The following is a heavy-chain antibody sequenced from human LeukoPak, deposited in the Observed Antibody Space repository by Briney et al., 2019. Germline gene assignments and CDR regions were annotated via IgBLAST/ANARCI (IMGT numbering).Heavy chain of an antibody. D-gene: IGHD3-10*01. CDR2: ISASSTTI. CDR3: ARDELRGGPRGDAFDI. Sequence: GGSLRLSCAASGFTFSSYSMNWVRQAPGKGLEWVSYISASSTTIYYIDSVKGRFTISRDNAKSSLYLQMDSLRAEDTAVYYGARDELRGGPRGDAFDIWGQGTMVIVPS. CDR1: GFTFSSYS. V-gene: IGHV3-48*01. J-gene: IGHJ3*02.